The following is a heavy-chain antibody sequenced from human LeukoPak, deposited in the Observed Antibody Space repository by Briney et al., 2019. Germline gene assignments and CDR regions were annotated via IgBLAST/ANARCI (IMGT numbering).Heavy chain of an antibody. V-gene: IGHV1-3*01. CDR3: ARDGELVGATTLDY. J-gene: IGHJ4*02. Sequence: ASVKVSCKASGYTFTSYAMHWVRQAPGQRLEWMGWINAGNGNTKYSQKLQGRVIITRDTSASTAYMELSSLRSEDTAVYYCARDGELVGATTLDYWGQGTLVTVSS. CDR1: GYTFTSYA. CDR2: INAGNGNT. D-gene: IGHD1-26*01.